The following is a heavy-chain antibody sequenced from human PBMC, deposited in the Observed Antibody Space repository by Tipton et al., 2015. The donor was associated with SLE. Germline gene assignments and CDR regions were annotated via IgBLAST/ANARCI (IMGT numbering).Heavy chain of an antibody. CDR3: ARGRNDCSSTSCYTHFDY. V-gene: IGHV3-21*01. Sequence: SLRLSCAASGFTFSSYSMNWVRQAPGKGLEWVSSISSSSSYIYYADSVKGRFTISRDNAKNSLYLQMNSLRAEDTAVYYCARGRNDCSSTSCYTHFDYWGQGTLVTVSS. CDR2: ISSSSSYI. CDR1: GFTFSSYS. J-gene: IGHJ4*02. D-gene: IGHD2-2*02.